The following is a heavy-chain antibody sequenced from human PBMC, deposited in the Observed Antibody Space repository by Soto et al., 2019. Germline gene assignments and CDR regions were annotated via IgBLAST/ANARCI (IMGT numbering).Heavy chain of an antibody. CDR3: ARSWDSSFVDY. D-gene: IGHD3-22*01. V-gene: IGHV4-39*01. Sequence: SETLSLTCTVSGGSISSSSYYWGWIRQPPGKGLEWIGSIYYSGSTYYNPSLKSRVTISVDTSKNQFSLKLSSVTAADTAVYYCARSWDSSFVDYWGQGTLVTVSS. J-gene: IGHJ4*02. CDR1: GGSISSSSYY. CDR2: IYYSGST.